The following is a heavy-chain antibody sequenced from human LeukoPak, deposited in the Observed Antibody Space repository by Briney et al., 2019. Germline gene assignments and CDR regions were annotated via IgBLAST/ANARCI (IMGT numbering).Heavy chain of an antibody. J-gene: IGHJ6*02. CDR3: AGGLVGPKGSSGWYVPYYYYGMDV. Sequence: SETLSLTCAVYGGSFSGFYWSWIRQPPGKGLEWIGEINHSGGSNYNPSLKSRVTISVDTSKNQFSLNLNSVTAADTAVYYCAGGLVGPKGSSGWYVPYYYYGMDVWGRGTTVTVSS. CDR2: INHSGGS. D-gene: IGHD6-19*01. V-gene: IGHV4-34*01. CDR1: GGSFSGFY.